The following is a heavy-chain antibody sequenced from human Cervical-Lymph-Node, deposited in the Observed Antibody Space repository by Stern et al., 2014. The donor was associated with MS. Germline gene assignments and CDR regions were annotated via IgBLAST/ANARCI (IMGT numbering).Heavy chain of an antibody. CDR2: IYHSGST. Sequence: QLVQSGSGQAKPSQTLSLTCAVSGGSISSCGSSWNWIRQPPGKGLEWIGFIYHSGSTYYNPSLKGRVFISVDTSKNQFALNLRSVTAADTAVYYCARGGVIYTQDRNGFDVWGQGTMVTVSS. V-gene: IGHV4-30-2*01. CDR1: GGSISSCGSS. J-gene: IGHJ3*01. D-gene: IGHD2-21*01. CDR3: ARGGVIYTQDRNGFDV.